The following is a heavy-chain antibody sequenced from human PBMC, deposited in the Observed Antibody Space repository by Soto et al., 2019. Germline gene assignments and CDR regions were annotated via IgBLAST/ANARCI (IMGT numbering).Heavy chain of an antibody. CDR3: ARGNHDYYDSSGYRHFGY. CDR2: IYYSGST. J-gene: IGHJ4*02. V-gene: IGHV4-59*01. Sequence: QVQLQESGPGLVKPSETLSLTCTVSGGSISSYYWSWIRQPPGKGLEWIGYIYYSGSTNYNPSLKSRVTISVDTSKNQFSLKLSSVTAADTAVYYCARGNHDYYDSSGYRHFGYWGQGNLVTVSA. CDR1: GGSISSYY. D-gene: IGHD3-22*01.